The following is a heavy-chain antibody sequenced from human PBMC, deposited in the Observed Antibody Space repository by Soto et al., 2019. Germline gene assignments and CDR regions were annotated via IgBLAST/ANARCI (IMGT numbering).Heavy chain of an antibody. D-gene: IGHD2-8*01. J-gene: IGHJ6*02. CDR3: ARDRGVRDV. CDR1: GYTFTSYY. Sequence: QVQLVQSGAEVKKPGASVKVSCKASGYTFTSYYMHWVRQAPGQGLEWMGWINPDSGVTYYPHKFQDRVTMTRDTSISTASMELSRLTSVDTALYYCARDRGVRDVWGQGTTAIVSS. CDR2: INPDSGVT. V-gene: IGHV1-2*02.